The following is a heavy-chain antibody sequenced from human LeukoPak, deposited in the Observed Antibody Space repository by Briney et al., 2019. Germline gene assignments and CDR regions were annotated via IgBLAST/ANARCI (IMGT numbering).Heavy chain of an antibody. D-gene: IGHD1-1*01. V-gene: IGHV3-23*01. Sequence: GGSLRLSCAASGFTFSSYAMSWVRQAPGKGLEWVSAISRSADITYYADSVKGRFTISRDISKNTLFLQMNSLRAEATAVYYCAKEEVPNDFWGQGTLVTVSS. CDR1: GFTFSSYA. J-gene: IGHJ4*02. CDR3: AKEEVPNDF. CDR2: ISRSADIT.